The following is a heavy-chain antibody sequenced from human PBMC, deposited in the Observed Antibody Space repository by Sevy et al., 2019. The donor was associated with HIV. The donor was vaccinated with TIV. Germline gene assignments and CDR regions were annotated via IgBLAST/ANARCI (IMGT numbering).Heavy chain of an antibody. CDR1: GYTFTSYG. J-gene: IGHJ5*02. Sequence: ASVKVSCKASGYTFTSYGISWVRQAPGQGLEWMGWISAYNGNTNYAQTLQGRVTMTTDTSTSTAYMELRSLRSDDTAVYYCASSLGHCSGGSCYPRGWFDPWGQGTLVTVSS. CDR2: ISAYNGNT. V-gene: IGHV1-18*01. D-gene: IGHD2-15*01. CDR3: ASSLGHCSGGSCYPRGWFDP.